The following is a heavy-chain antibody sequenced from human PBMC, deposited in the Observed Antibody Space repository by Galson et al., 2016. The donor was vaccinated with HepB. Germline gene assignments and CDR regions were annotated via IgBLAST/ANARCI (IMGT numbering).Heavy chain of an antibody. J-gene: IGHJ2*01. V-gene: IGHV1-69*13. CDR2: IIPVFGTS. Sequence: SVKVSCKASGGTFSSYAFSWVRQAPGQGLEWMVGIIPVFGTSNSAQKFQGRVTITADESTSTAYMELSSLRYEDTAVYYCGRSSGDYVFWYLDLWGRGTLVTVSS. D-gene: IGHD4-17*01. CDR3: GRSSGDYVFWYLDL. CDR1: GGTFSSYA.